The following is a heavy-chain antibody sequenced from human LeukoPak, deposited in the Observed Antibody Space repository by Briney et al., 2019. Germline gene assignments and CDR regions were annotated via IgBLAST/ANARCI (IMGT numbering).Heavy chain of an antibody. Sequence: GGSLRLSCASSGFTFSNYWMSWVRQAPGKGLEWVANIKEAGSEKDYVDSVKGRFTISRDNAKNSLYLQMNSLRAENTAIYYCARDWGAAGLWDYWGQGTLVTVSS. CDR2: IKEAGSEK. CDR3: ARDWGAAGLWDY. J-gene: IGHJ4*02. D-gene: IGHD6-13*01. CDR1: GFTFSNYW. V-gene: IGHV3-7*05.